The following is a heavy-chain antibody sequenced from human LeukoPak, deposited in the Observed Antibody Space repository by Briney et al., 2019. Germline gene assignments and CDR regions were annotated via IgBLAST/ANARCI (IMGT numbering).Heavy chain of an antibody. J-gene: IGHJ6*03. CDR2: ISGSGGST. CDR3: AKDPNPRYSSTYYYYMDV. V-gene: IGHV3-23*01. CDR1: GFTFSSYA. D-gene: IGHD6-13*01. Sequence: GGFLRLSCAASGFTFSSYAMSWVRQAPGKGLEWVSAISGSGGSTYYADSVKGRFTISRDNSKNTLYLQMNSLRAEDTAVYYCAKDPNPRYSSTYYYYMDVWGKGTTVTVSS.